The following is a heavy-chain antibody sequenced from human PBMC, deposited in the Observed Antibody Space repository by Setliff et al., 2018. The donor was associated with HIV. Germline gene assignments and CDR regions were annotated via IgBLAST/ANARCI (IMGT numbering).Heavy chain of an antibody. CDR1: GFTFGDYA. D-gene: IGHD3-10*01. CDR3: TRERFGYYGSGSYYNY. CDR2: IRSKAYGGTA. J-gene: IGHJ4*02. V-gene: IGHV3-49*04. Sequence: GGSLRLSCTASGFTFGDYAMSWVRQAPGKGLEWVGFIRSKAYGGTAEYAASVKGRFSIARDDSKSIAYLQMNSLKTEDAAVYYCTRERFGYYGSGSYYNYWGQGTLVTVSS.